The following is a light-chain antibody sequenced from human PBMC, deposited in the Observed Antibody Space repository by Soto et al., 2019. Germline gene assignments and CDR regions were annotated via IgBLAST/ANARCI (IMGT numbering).Light chain of an antibody. J-gene: IGKJ2*01. CDR1: QSVSSSY. Sequence: EIVLTQSPGTLSLSPGERATLSCRASQSVSSSYLAWYQQKPGQAPRLLIYGASSRATVIPDRFSGSGSGTDFPLTISRLEPEDFAVYYCQQYGSPGTFGQGTKLEIK. CDR3: QQYGSPGT. CDR2: GAS. V-gene: IGKV3-20*01.